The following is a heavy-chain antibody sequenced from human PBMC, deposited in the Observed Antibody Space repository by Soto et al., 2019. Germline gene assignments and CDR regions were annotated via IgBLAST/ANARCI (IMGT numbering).Heavy chain of an antibody. CDR2: IYSGGST. D-gene: IGHD5-18*01. V-gene: IGHV3-66*01. Sequence: EVPLVESGGGLVQPGGSLRLSCAASGFTVSSNYMSWVRQAPGKGLEWVSVIYSGGSTYYADSVKGRFTISRDNSKNTLYLQMNSLRAEDTAVYYCAREVYSYDGTNPYWYFDLWGRGTLVTVSS. CDR3: AREVYSYDGTNPYWYFDL. CDR1: GFTVSSNY. J-gene: IGHJ2*01.